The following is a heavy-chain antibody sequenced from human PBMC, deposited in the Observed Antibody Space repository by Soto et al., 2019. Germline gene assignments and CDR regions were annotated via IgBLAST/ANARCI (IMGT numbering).Heavy chain of an antibody. D-gene: IGHD2-2*01. J-gene: IGHJ6*02. V-gene: IGHV1-69*01. CDR2: IIPIFTKP. CDR1: GGTFDTYA. CDR3: ARTGDIVVVGDFYYGMDV. Sequence: QVQLVQSGAEVKMPGSSVKVSGTASGGTFDTYALSWERQAPGQGLEWLGGIIPIFTKPTYPRKFQGRITITADESNNTVYLDLSSVTTDDTAVYYCARTGDIVVVGDFYYGMDVWRQGTTVIVSS.